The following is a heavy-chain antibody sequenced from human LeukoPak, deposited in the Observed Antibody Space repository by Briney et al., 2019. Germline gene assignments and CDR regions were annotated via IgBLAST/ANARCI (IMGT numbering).Heavy chain of an antibody. CDR1: GFTFSAYA. Sequence: GGSLRLSCAASGFTFSAYAMHWVRQAPGKGLEWVALIWYDGGNMYYADSVQGRFTISRDNSRNTLYLQMSSLRVEDTAVYYCAKTATHWYFDPLGQGNLGNVFS. V-gene: IGHV3-33*06. CDR2: IWYDGGNM. CDR3: AKTATHWYFDP. J-gene: IGHJ5*02. D-gene: IGHD2-8*02.